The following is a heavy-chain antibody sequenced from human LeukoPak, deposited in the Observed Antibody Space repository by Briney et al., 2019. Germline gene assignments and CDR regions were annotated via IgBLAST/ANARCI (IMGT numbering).Heavy chain of an antibody. V-gene: IGHV1-69*05. Sequence: GSSVKVSCKASGGTFISYAISWVRQAPGQGLEGMGRIIPIFGTANYAQKFQGRVTITTDESTSTAYMELSSLRSEDTAVYYCARDLIAAAGPLAPTWVMDVWGKGTTVTVSS. CDR2: IIPIFGTA. J-gene: IGHJ6*04. CDR1: GGTFISYA. D-gene: IGHD6-13*01. CDR3: ARDLIAAAGPLAPTWVMDV.